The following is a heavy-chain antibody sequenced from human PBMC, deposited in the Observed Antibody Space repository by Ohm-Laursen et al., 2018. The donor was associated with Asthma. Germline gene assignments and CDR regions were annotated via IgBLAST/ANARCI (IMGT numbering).Heavy chain of an antibody. J-gene: IGHJ6*02. V-gene: IGHV3-9*01. CDR2: ISWNSGSI. D-gene: IGHD6-19*01. CDR3: AKSQWLLSYYGMDV. Sequence: SSLRLSCAAFGFTFDNYAMHWVRQAPGKGLEWVSSISWNSGSIGYADSVKGRFTISRDNAKNSLYLQMNSLRAEDTALYYCAKSQWLLSYYGMDVWGQGTTVTVSS. CDR1: GFTFDNYA.